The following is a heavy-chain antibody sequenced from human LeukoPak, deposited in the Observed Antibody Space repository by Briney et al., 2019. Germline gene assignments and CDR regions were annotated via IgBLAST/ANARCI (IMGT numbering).Heavy chain of an antibody. D-gene: IGHD1-26*01. Sequence: PRRSLRLSCAASGFTFTDYYLSWIRQAPGKGLGWVSYISSSGDIIYYADSVQGRFTISRDNPKNSLYLQMNDLKAEDPRVYYCARDMSGRYDAFDIWGQGTMVTVSS. J-gene: IGHJ3*02. CDR2: ISSSGDII. V-gene: IGHV3-11*01. CDR1: GFTFTDYY. CDR3: ARDMSGRYDAFDI.